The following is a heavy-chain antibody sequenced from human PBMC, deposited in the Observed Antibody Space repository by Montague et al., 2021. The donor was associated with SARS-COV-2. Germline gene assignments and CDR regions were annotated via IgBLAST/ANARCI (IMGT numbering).Heavy chain of an antibody. J-gene: IGHJ2*01. D-gene: IGHD3-10*01. V-gene: IGHV4-39*07. Sequence: SETLSLTCTVSGGAISSSSYYWGWIRQPPGKGLEWIGSIYYSGSTYYXPSLKSRVTISVDTSKNQFSLKLSSVTAADTAVYYCAREFEGYFDLWGRGTLVMVSS. CDR2: IYYSGST. CDR3: AREFEGYFDL. CDR1: GGAISSSSYY.